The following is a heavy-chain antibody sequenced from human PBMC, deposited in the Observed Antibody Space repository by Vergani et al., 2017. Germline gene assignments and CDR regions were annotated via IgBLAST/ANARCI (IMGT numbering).Heavy chain of an antibody. CDR2: IKQDGSEK. J-gene: IGHJ3*02. V-gene: IGHV3-7*01. CDR1: GFTFSSSW. CDR3: ARDTPYYDILTGPMMDAFDI. Sequence: EVQLVESGGGLIQPGGSLRPSCAASGFTFSSSWMSWVRQAPGKGLEWVANIKQDGSEKYYVESVKGRLTISRDNAKSSLYLQMNSLRDEDTALYYCARDTPYYDILTGPMMDAFDIWGQGTMVTVSS. D-gene: IGHD3-9*01.